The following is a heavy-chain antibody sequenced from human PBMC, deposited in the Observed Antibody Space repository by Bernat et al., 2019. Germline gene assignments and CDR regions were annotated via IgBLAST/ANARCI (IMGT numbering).Heavy chain of an antibody. CDR1: GFTFSSYA. CDR3: ARDYYGSGSYYPYDAFDI. CDR2: ISYDGSNK. J-gene: IGHJ3*02. D-gene: IGHD3-10*01. V-gene: IGHV3-30-3*01. Sequence: QVQLVESGGGVVQPGRSLRLSCAASGFTFSSYAMHWVRQAPGKGLEWVAVISYDGSNKYYADSVKGRFNITRDNSKNTLYQQMNSLRAEDTAVYYCARDYYGSGSYYPYDAFDIWGQGTMVTVSS.